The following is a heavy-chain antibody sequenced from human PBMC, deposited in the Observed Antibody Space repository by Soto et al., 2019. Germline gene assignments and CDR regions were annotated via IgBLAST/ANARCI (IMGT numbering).Heavy chain of an antibody. V-gene: IGHV4-61*01. CDR2: IHYSEGT. D-gene: IGHD6-13*01. Sequence: SETLSLTCYVSGGPVSHGSHFWSWIRQPPGKGLEWIGCIHYSEGTDYNPSLKSRVTISVDKSKNQFSLKLSSVTAADTAVYYCARAAMGGSSWPFDYWGQGTLVTVSS. CDR1: GGPVSHGSHF. J-gene: IGHJ4*02. CDR3: ARAAMGGSSWPFDY.